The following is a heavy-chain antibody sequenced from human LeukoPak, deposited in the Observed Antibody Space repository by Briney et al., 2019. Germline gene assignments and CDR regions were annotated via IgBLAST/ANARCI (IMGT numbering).Heavy chain of an antibody. J-gene: IGHJ5*02. V-gene: IGHV3-21*01. D-gene: IGHD6-13*01. Sequence: GGSLRLSCAASGFTFDDYAMHWVRQAPGKGLEWVSSISSSSSYIYYADSVKGRFTISRDNAKNSLYLQMNSLRAEDTAVYYCARRKLQAAAGRYNWFDPWGQGTLVTVSS. CDR2: ISSSSSYI. CDR3: ARRKLQAAAGRYNWFDP. CDR1: GFTFDDYA.